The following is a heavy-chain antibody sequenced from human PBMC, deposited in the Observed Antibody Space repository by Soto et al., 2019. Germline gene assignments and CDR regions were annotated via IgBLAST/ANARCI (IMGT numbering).Heavy chain of an antibody. Sequence: SVKVSCKASGGTFSSYTISWVRQAPGQGLEWMGRIIAIHGIANYAQKFQGRVTITADKSTSTAYMELRSLRSDDTAVYYCARGDVWFDPWGQGTLVTVSS. CDR3: ARGDVWFDP. CDR1: GGTFSSYT. D-gene: IGHD3-10*01. J-gene: IGHJ5*02. V-gene: IGHV1-69*02. CDR2: IIAIHGIA.